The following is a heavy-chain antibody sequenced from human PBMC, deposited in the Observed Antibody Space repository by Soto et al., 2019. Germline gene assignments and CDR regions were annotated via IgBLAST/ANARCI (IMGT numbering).Heavy chain of an antibody. J-gene: IGHJ4*02. V-gene: IGHV3-23*01. CDR2: ISRSGGNT. D-gene: IGHD6-13*01. Sequence: EVQLLESGGGLVQPGGSLRLSCVASGITFSNYAMTWVRQAPGKGLEWVSAISRSGGNTDYADSVRGRFTMSRDNXXSTLYLQMNNLRAEDTAVYYCAKDGSFSSSWTPDFWGQGALVTVSS. CDR3: AKDGSFSSSWTPDF. CDR1: GITFSNYA.